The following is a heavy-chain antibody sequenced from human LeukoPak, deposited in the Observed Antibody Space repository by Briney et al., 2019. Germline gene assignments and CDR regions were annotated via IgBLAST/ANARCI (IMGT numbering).Heavy chain of an antibody. CDR1: GFTFSSSA. D-gene: IGHD6-19*01. Sequence: PGGSLRLSCAASGFTFSSSAMSWVRQAPGKGLEWVANIKYDGSEKYYVDSVKGRFTISGDNAKNSLYLQMNSLRAEDTAVYYCARDPSSGWYLKGWFDPWGQGTLVTVSS. CDR2: IKYDGSEK. V-gene: IGHV3-7*01. J-gene: IGHJ5*02. CDR3: ARDPSSGWYLKGWFDP.